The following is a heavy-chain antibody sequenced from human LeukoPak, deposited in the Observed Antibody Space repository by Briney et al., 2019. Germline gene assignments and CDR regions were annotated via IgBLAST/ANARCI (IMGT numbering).Heavy chain of an antibody. CDR2: MNPNSSNT. J-gene: IGHJ3*02. Sequence: ASVKVSCKASGYTFTVYYMHWVRQAPGQGLEWMGWMNPNSSNTGYAQKFQGRVTMTRNTSISTAYMELSSLRSEDTAVYYCARGPAFDIWGQGTMVTVSS. CDR1: GYTFTVYY. V-gene: IGHV1-8*02. CDR3: ARGPAFDI.